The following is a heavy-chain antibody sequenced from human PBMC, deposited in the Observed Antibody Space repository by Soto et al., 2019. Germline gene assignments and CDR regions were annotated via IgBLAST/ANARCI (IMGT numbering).Heavy chain of an antibody. V-gene: IGHV4-30-4*01. D-gene: IGHD6-19*01. CDR1: GGSISSGDYY. CDR2: IYYSGTT. Sequence: QVQLQESGPGLVKPSQTLSLTCTVSGGSISSGDYYWSWIRQPPGKGLEWIGYIYYSGTTYYNPSLKRRVTISVDTSKNQFSLKLSSVTAADPAGYYCARDSSAPPFDLWGRGTLVTVSS. J-gene: IGHJ2*01. CDR3: ARDSSAPPFDL.